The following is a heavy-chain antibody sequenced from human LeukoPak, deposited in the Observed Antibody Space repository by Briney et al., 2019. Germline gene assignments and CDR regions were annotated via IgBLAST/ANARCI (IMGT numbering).Heavy chain of an antibody. J-gene: IGHJ4*02. D-gene: IGHD3-22*01. CDR2: IYPGDSDT. V-gene: IGHV5-51*01. Sequence: GESLKISCKGSGYSFTSYWIGWVRQMPGKGLEWMGIIYPGDSDTRYSPSFQGQVTISADKSISTAYMELSRLTSDDTAVYYCARSNFLYYDSNGYGVLDSWGQGTLVTISS. CDR1: GYSFTSYW. CDR3: ARSNFLYYDSNGYGVLDS.